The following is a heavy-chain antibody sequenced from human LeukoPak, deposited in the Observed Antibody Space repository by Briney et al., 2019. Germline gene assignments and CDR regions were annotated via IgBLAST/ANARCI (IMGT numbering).Heavy chain of an antibody. Sequence: STIYYADSVKGRFTISRDNAKNSLYLQMNSLRAEDTAVYYCASTPIVVVPAASQRTFDYWGQGTLVTVSS. CDR3: ASTPIVVVPAASQRTFDY. J-gene: IGHJ4*02. D-gene: IGHD2-2*01. CDR2: STI. V-gene: IGHV3-48*01.